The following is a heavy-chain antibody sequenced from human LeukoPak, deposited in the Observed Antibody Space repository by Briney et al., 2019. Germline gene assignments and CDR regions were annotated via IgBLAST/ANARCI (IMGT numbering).Heavy chain of an antibody. CDR3: AREHKGGSYSNY. CDR2: ISSNGGST. J-gene: IGHJ4*02. Sequence: GGSLRLSCAASGFTFSSYAMHWVRQAPGKGLEYVSAISSNGGSTYYANSVKGRFTISRDNSKNTLYLQMGSLRAEDMAVYYCAREHKGGSYSNYWGQGTLVTVSS. D-gene: IGHD1-26*01. V-gene: IGHV3-64*01. CDR1: GFTFSSYA.